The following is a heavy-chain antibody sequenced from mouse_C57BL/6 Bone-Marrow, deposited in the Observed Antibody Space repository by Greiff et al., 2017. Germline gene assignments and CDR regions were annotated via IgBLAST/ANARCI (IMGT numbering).Heavy chain of an antibody. J-gene: IGHJ2*01. D-gene: IGHD1-1*01. Sequence: QVQLKQPGAELVKPGASVKMSCKASGYTFTSYWITWVKQRPGQGLEWIGDIYPGSGSTTYNGKFKSKATLTVDTSSSTSYMQLSSLTSEDSAVYYCARSVSLSYYCSSRSSDYWGQGTTLTGSS. CDR3: ARSVSLSYYCSSRSSDY. CDR1: GYTFTSYW. CDR2: IYPGSGST. V-gene: IGHV1-55*01.